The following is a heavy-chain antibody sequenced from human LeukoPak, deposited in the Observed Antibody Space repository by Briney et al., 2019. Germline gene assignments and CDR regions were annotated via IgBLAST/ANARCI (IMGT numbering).Heavy chain of an antibody. CDR1: GFTFSSYG. Sequence: GGSLRLSCAASGFTFSSYGMHWVRQAPGKGLEWVAVIWYDGSNKYYADSVKGRFTISRDNSKNTLYLQMNSLRAEDTAVYYRAKNDVRCWSPPKQYYFDYRGQGTLVNGPS. D-gene: IGHD4/OR15-4a*01. CDR3: AKNDVRCWSPPKQYYFDY. V-gene: IGHV3-33*06. J-gene: IGHJ4*02. CDR2: IWYDGSNK.